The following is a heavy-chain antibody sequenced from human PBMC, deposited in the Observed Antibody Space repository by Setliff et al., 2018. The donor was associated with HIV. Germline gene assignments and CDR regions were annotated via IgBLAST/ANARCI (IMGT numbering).Heavy chain of an antibody. CDR2: IYYSGST. D-gene: IGHD3-10*01. CDR1: GGSISSGGYY. Sequence: PSETLSLTCTVSGGSISSGGYYWSWIRQHPGKGLEWIGYIYYSGSTYYNPSLKSLVTISVDTSKNQFSLKLSSVTAADTAVYYCARDRRGYYYGSGSCYMDVWGTGTTVTVSS. J-gene: IGHJ6*03. V-gene: IGHV4-31*01. CDR3: ARDRRGYYYGSGSCYMDV.